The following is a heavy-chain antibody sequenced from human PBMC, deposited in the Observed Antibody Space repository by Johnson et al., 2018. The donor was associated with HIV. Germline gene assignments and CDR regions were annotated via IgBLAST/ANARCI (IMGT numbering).Heavy chain of an antibody. Sequence: QVQLVESGGGLVKAGGSLRLSCAASGFTFSDHYMTWIRQAPGKGLECISSISSSGRTTYYADSVKGRFTISRNNVQNSLYLQMNSLRAEDTAVYYCARDKVLGYTFGSPRDGFDIWGQGTMVTVSS. CDR1: GFTFSDHY. J-gene: IGHJ3*02. CDR2: ISSSGRTT. D-gene: IGHD3-3*01. CDR3: ARDKVLGYTFGSPRDGFDI. V-gene: IGHV3-11*01.